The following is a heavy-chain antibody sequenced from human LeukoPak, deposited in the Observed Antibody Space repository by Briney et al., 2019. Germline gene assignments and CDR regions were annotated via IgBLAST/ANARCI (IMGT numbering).Heavy chain of an antibody. V-gene: IGHV4-61*01. J-gene: IGHJ4*02. Sequence: SETLSLTCDVSGVSINTCCYYWTWIRQPPGKGLEWIGYKYYSGSTRYNSSLRSRLTISLDSFKNQFSLRLTSVTAADTAVYYCARGRSYGFDFDSWGPGTLVIVSS. CDR1: GVSINTCCYY. D-gene: IGHD5-18*01. CDR3: ARGRSYGFDFDS. CDR2: KYYSGST.